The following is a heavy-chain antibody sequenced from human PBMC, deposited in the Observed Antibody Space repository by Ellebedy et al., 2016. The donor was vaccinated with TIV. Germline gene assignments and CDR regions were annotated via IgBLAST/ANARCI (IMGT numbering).Heavy chain of an antibody. V-gene: IGHV1-2*02. CDR3: ARVRRASSGMDV. CDR1: GYTFTGYY. Sequence: ASVKVSCKASGYTFTGYYIHWVRQAPGQGLEWMGWINPDSGGTNFAQKFQDRVSVTRDTSVSTAYMELSRLESDDTAVFFCARVRRASSGMDVWGQGTTVTVS. CDR2: INPDSGGT. J-gene: IGHJ6*02. D-gene: IGHD6-13*01.